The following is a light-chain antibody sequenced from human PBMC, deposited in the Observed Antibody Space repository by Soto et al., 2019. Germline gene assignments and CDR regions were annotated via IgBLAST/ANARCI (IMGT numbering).Light chain of an antibody. J-gene: IGKJ2*01. Sequence: DIQMTQSPSSLSASVGDRVTITCRASQSISSSFNWYQQKPGKAPKLLIYAASNLQSGVPSRFSGSKSGTDFTLTISCLQPEDFATYYCQQSYAFGQGTKLEIK. V-gene: IGKV1-39*01. CDR1: QSISSS. CDR2: AAS. CDR3: QQSYA.